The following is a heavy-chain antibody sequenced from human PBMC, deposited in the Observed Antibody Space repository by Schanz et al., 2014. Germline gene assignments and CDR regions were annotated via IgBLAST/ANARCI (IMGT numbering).Heavy chain of an antibody. D-gene: IGHD3-16*01. CDR2: ISTTGSTI. J-gene: IGHJ4*02. CDR3: ARVKGGFDY. CDR1: GFSFSSYS. Sequence: EVQLVESGGGLVQPGGSLRLSCAASGFSFSSYSLNWVRQAPGKGLEWVSYISTTGSTIYYADSVRGRFTISRDNAKNSLYLQMNSLRAEDTAVYYCARVKGGFDYWGQGTLXIVSS. V-gene: IGHV3-48*01.